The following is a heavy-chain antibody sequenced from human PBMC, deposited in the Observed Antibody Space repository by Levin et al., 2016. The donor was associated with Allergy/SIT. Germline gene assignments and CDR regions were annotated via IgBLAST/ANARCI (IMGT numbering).Heavy chain of an antibody. J-gene: IGHJ4*02. CDR3: AKGPYSSSDPSSLLSDHPFDY. V-gene: IGHV3-30*18. D-gene: IGHD6-6*01. CDR2: ISYDGSNK. Sequence: WIRQPPGKGLEWVAVISYDGSNKYYADSVKGRFTISRDNSKNTLYLQMNSLRAEDTAVYYCAKGPYSSSDPSSLLSDHPFDYWGQGTLVTVSS.